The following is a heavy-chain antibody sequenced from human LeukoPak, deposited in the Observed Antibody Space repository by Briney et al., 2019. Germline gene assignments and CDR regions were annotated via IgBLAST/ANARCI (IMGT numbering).Heavy chain of an antibody. CDR3: ARGVIAAAGRTFDY. CDR2: IYYGGST. Sequence: SETLSLTCTVSGGSISSSSYYWGWIRQPPGKGLEWIGSIYYGGSTNYNPSLKSRVTISLDTSKNQFSLRLSSVNAADTAVYYCARGVIAAAGRTFDYWGQGTLVTVSS. D-gene: IGHD6-13*01. V-gene: IGHV4-39*07. J-gene: IGHJ4*02. CDR1: GGSISSSSYY.